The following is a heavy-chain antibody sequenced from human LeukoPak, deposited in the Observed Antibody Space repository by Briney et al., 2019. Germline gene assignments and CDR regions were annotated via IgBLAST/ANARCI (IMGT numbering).Heavy chain of an antibody. V-gene: IGHV3-23*01. CDR2: VNADGGNT. CDR1: GFTFDNYR. J-gene: IGHJ4*02. D-gene: IGHD1-26*01. CDR3: TKRVKYGGTWDHFAD. Sequence: GGSLRLSCAASGFTFDNYRMSWVRQAPGKGLEWVSTVNADGGNTYYADSVKGRFTISRDSSKSTLILEMNSLRVEDTALYYCTKRVKYGGTWDHFADWGQGTLVTVSS.